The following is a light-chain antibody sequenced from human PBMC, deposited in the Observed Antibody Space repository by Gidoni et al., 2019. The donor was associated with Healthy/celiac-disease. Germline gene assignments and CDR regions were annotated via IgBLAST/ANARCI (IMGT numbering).Light chain of an antibody. CDR1: ALPKQY. Sequence: YELTQPPSVSVSPGQTARITCSGDALPKQYAYWYQQKPGQAPVLVIYKDSERPSGIPERFSGSSSGTTVTLTISGVQAEDEADYYCQSADSSGTCVVFGGGTKLTVL. CDR2: KDS. CDR3: QSADSSGTCVV. V-gene: IGLV3-25*03. J-gene: IGLJ2*01.